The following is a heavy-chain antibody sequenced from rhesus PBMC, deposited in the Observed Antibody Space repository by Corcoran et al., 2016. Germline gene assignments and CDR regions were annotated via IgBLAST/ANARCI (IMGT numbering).Heavy chain of an antibody. CDR3: ATLVGVPGSLDV. CDR1: GGPVSRNY. D-gene: IGHD2-39*01. J-gene: IGHJ5-2*02. Sequence: QVQLQESVPGLVKPSETLSLTCALSGGPVSRNYWSWIRPPPGKGLEWIGRISGSGGGADYNPSLKSRVTLSTETSKNQFSLRLTSVTAADTALYFCATLVGVPGSLDVWGRGVLVTVSS. CDR2: ISGSGGGA. V-gene: IGHV4-173*01.